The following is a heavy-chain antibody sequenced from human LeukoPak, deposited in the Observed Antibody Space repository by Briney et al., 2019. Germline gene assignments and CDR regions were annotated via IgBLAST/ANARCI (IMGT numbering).Heavy chain of an antibody. Sequence: SETLSLTCAVYGGSFSGYYWSWIRQPPGKGLEWIREINHSGRTNYNPSLKSRVTISVDTSKNQFSLKLSSVTAADTAVYYCARQGLKDTMVRGVIKVSYYYYYMDVWGKGTTVTISS. CDR3: ARQGLKDTMVRGVIKVSYYYYYMDV. D-gene: IGHD3-10*01. CDR2: INHSGRT. V-gene: IGHV4-34*01. J-gene: IGHJ6*03. CDR1: GGSFSGYY.